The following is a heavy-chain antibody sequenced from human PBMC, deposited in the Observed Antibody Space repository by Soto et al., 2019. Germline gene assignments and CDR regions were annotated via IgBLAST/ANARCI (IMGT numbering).Heavy chain of an antibody. Sequence: GGPLRLSCAASGFTFSSYDMRCISQATGKGLEWVSAIGTAGDTYYPGSVKGRFTISRENAKNSLYLQMNSLRAGDTAVYYCAMGYYYDSSGYSKYYFDYWGQGTLVIVSS. CDR2: IGTAGDT. V-gene: IGHV3-13*01. D-gene: IGHD3-22*01. CDR1: GFTFSSYD. CDR3: AMGYYYDSSGYSKYYFDY. J-gene: IGHJ4*02.